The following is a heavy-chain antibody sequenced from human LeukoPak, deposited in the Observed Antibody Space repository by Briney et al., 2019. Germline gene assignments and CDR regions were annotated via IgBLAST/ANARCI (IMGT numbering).Heavy chain of an antibody. J-gene: IGHJ4*02. CDR1: GFTFSDHY. V-gene: IGHV3-72*01. CDR3: TRVSPLAYFFDF. Sequence: GGSLRPSCAVSGFTFSDHYMDWVRQAPGKGLEWVGHIRKKANSYTTEYAASVRGRFTISRDDSKSTMYLQMNSLKTEDTAVYYCTRVSPLAYFFDFWGQGTLVTVSS. D-gene: IGHD5/OR15-5a*01. CDR2: IRKKANSYTT.